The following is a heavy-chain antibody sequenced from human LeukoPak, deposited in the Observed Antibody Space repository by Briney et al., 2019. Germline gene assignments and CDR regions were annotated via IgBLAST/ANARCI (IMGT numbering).Heavy chain of an antibody. CDR2: MNPNSGNT. CDR1: GYTFTSYD. Sequence: ASVKVSCKASGYTFTSYDINWVRQAIGQGLEWMGWMNPNSGNTGYAQKFQGRVTMTRNTSISTAYMELSSLRSEDTAVYYCARVYSGLLWFGELLRDAFDIWGQGTMVTVSS. CDR3: ARVYSGLLWFGELLRDAFDI. D-gene: IGHD3-10*01. J-gene: IGHJ3*02. V-gene: IGHV1-8*01.